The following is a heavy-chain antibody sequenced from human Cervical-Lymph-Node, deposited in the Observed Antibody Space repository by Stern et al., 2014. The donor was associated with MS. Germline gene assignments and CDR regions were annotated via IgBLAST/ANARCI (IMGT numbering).Heavy chain of an antibody. J-gene: IGHJ4*02. Sequence: VPLLESGGGVVQPGRSLRLSCAASGFTFSYHAMHWVRQAPGKGLEWVAVISYDGSDKNDADSVKGRFTISRDNSRNTLYLQMNSLRVDDTAVYYCARGGAVATSDYYFDYWGQGILVTVSS. CDR2: ISYDGSDK. CDR1: GFTFSYHA. D-gene: IGHD5-12*01. V-gene: IGHV3-30*01. CDR3: ARGGAVATSDYYFDY.